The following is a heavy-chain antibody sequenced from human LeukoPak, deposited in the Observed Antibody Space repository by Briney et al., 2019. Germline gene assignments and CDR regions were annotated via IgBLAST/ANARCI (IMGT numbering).Heavy chain of an antibody. V-gene: IGHV4-39*01. J-gene: IGHJ4*02. CDR3: ASRSNSGSYYSPFDY. D-gene: IGHD1-26*01. CDR1: GGSISSSSYY. CDR2: IYYSGST. Sequence: SETLSLTCTVSGGSISSSSYYWGWIRQPPGKGLEWIVSIYYSGSTYYNPSLKSRVTISVDTSKNQFSLKLSSVTAADTAVYYCASRSNSGSYYSPFDYWGQGTLVTVSS.